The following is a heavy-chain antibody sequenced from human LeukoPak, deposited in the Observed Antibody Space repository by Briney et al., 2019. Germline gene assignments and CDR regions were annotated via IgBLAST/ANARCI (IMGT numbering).Heavy chain of an antibody. V-gene: IGHV3-64*01. CDR1: GFTFSSYA. CDR3: ATYGDYEGPFDY. Sequence: GGSLRLSCAASGFTFSSYAMHWVRQAPGKGLEYVSAISSNGGSTYYANSVKGRFTISRDNSKNTLYLQMGSLRAEDMAVYYCATYGDYEGPFDYWGQGTLVTVSS. D-gene: IGHD4-17*01. CDR2: ISSNGGST. J-gene: IGHJ4*02.